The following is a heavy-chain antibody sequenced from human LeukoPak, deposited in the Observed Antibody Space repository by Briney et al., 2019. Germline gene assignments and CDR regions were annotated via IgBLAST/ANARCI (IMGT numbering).Heavy chain of an antibody. Sequence: GGSLRLSCAVSGFSVSGYWMTWVRQAPGKGLEWVANIKQDGSEKNYVDSVKGRFTISRDNAANSLFLQMNSLRVEDTAVYYCAREWQGGIAAAGTRIEGDYWGQGTLVAVSS. J-gene: IGHJ4*02. CDR2: IKQDGSEK. CDR1: GFSVSGYW. CDR3: AREWQGGIAAAGTRIEGDY. V-gene: IGHV3-7*01. D-gene: IGHD6-13*01.